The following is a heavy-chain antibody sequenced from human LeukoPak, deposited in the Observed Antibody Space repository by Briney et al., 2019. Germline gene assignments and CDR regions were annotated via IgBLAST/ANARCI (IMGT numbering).Heavy chain of an antibody. J-gene: IGHJ4*02. Sequence: GGSLRLSCAASGFTFSSYWMSWVRQAPGKGLEWVANIKQDGSEKYYVDSVKGRFTISRDNAKNSLYLQMNSLRAEDTAVYYCARGLSGYASSLGYWGQGTLVTVSA. D-gene: IGHD6-6*01. CDR2: IKQDGSEK. CDR3: ARGLSGYASSLGY. V-gene: IGHV3-7*01. CDR1: GFTFSSYW.